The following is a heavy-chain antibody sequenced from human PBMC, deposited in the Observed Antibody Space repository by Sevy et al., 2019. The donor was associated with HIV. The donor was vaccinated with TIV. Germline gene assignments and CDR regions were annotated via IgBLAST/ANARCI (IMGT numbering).Heavy chain of an antibody. J-gene: IGHJ3*02. D-gene: IGHD1-26*01. CDR1: GFTFSSYA. CDR3: ARDTGIVGATTGGDAFDI. Sequence: GGSLRLSCAASGFTFSSYAMHWVRQAPGKGLEWVAVISYDGSNKYYADSVKGRFTIPRDNSKNTLYLQMKSLRAEDTAVYYCARDTGIVGATTGGDAFDIWGQGTMVTVSS. CDR2: ISYDGSNK. V-gene: IGHV3-30-3*01.